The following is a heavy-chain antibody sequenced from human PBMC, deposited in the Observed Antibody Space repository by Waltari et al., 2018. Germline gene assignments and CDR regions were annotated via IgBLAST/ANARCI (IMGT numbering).Heavy chain of an antibody. Sequence: EVQLVESGGGLVQPGGSLRLSCAASGFTFSSYWMHWVRPAPGKGLVWVSRINGDGSRTYYADSVKGRFTISRDNAKNTLYLQMNSLSAEDTAIYYCARGHLTGYCNDYWGQGTLVTVSS. CDR3: ARGHLTGYCNDY. J-gene: IGHJ4*02. CDR1: GFTFSSYW. V-gene: IGHV3-74*01. CDR2: INGDGSRT. D-gene: IGHD3-9*01.